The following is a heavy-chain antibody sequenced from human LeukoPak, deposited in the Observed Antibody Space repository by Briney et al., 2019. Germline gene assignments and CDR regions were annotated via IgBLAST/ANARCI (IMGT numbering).Heavy chain of an antibody. D-gene: IGHD4/OR15-4a*01. CDR3: VGSANLAY. V-gene: IGHV3-48*04. CDR1: GFTFCAYS. CDR2: ISTSSSSI. J-gene: IGHJ4*02. Sequence: GGSLRLSCAASGFTFCAYSMNWVRQAPGKGLEWVSYISTSSSSISYAESVKGRFTISRDNAKNSLYLQMYSLRVEDTAVYDCVGSANLAYWGRGTLVIVSS.